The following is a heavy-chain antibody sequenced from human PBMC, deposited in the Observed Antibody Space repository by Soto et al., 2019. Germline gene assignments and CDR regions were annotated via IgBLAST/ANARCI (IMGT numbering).Heavy chain of an antibody. CDR1: GFTFSSYA. CDR3: AKDLRLEGGYCTNGVCYTIRYYGMDV. Sequence: GGSLRLSCAASGFTFSSYAMSWVRQAPGKGLEWVSAISGSGGSTYYADSVKGRFTISRDNSKNTLYLQMNSLGAEDTAVYYCAKDLRLEGGYCTNGVCYTIRYYGMDVWGQGTTVTVSS. J-gene: IGHJ6*02. D-gene: IGHD2-8*01. CDR2: ISGSGGST. V-gene: IGHV3-23*01.